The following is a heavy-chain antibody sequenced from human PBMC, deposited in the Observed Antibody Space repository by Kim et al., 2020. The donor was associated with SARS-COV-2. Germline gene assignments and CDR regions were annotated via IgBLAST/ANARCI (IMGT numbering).Heavy chain of an antibody. CDR1: GFTFSVYG. CDR3: ANFES. Sequence: GGSLRLSCAASGFTFSVYGMHWVRQAPGKGLEWVAVIKSDGSNKYYADSVMGRFTISRDNSKNMLFLQMNSLRAEDTAVYYCANFESWGHGTLATVSS. J-gene: IGHJ4*03. V-gene: IGHV3-33*06. CDR2: IKSDGSNK.